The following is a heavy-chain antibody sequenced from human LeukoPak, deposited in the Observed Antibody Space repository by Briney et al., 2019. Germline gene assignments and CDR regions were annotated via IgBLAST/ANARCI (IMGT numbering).Heavy chain of an antibody. CDR3: ENGDGYFNY. J-gene: IGHJ4*02. V-gene: IGHV3-21*01. CDR1: RFTFTTYT. D-gene: IGHD4-17*01. CDR2: ISSGSGHI. Sequence: KPGGSLRLSCAAARFTFTTYTMKWVRQAPGKGLEWVSSISSGSGHIYYADSMKGRFTISRDNAKSSLYLQMNSLRVEDTAVYYCENGDGYFNYWGQGTLVTVSS.